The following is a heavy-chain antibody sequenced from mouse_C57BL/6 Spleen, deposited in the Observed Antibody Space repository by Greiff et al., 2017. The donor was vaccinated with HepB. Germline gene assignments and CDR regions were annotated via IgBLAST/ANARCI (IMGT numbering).Heavy chain of an antibody. CDR1: GYAFSSYW. V-gene: IGHV1-80*01. D-gene: IGHD2-5*01. CDR3: ARGGYSNLYAMDY. J-gene: IGHJ4*01. Sequence: VQLQESGAELVKPGASVKISCQASGYAFSSYWMNWVKQRPGKGLEWIGQIYPGDGDTNYNGKFKGKATLTADKSSSTSYMQLSSLTSEDSAVYCCARGGYSNLYAMDYWGQATSVTVSS. CDR2: IYPGDGDT.